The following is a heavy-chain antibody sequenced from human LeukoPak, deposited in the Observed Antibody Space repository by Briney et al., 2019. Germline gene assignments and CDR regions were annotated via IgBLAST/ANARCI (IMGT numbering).Heavy chain of an antibody. V-gene: IGHV6-1*01. D-gene: IGHD2-15*01. CDR2: TYYRSKWYN. J-gene: IGHJ4*02. CDR1: GDSVSSNSAA. Sequence: SQTLSLTCVISGDSVSSNSAAWNWIRQSPSSGLEWLGRTYYRSKWYNGYAVSVKSRITINTDTSKNQFSLQLNSVTPEDTAVYFCGRNRGGYIDYWGQGTLVTVSS. CDR3: GRNRGGYIDY.